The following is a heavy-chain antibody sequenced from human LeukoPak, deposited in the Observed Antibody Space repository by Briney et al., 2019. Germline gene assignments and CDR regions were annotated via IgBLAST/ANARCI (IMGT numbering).Heavy chain of an antibody. Sequence: SETLSLTCTVSGGFISSSSYYWGWIRQPPGKGLEWIGSIYYSGSTYYNPSLKSRVTISVDTSKNQFSLKLSSVTAADTAVYYCARGPASGYYFDYWGQGTLVTVSS. CDR3: ARGPASGYYFDY. V-gene: IGHV4-39*01. J-gene: IGHJ4*02. CDR2: IYYSGST. CDR1: GGFISSSSYY. D-gene: IGHD6-25*01.